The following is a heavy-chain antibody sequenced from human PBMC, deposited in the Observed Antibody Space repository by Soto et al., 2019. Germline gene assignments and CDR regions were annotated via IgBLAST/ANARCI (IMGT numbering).Heavy chain of an antibody. Sequence: RDSVKVSCKASGYTFTGYYMHWVRQAPGQGLEWMGWINPNSGGTNYAQKFQGRVTMTRDTSISTAYMELSRLRSDDTAVYYCAIFKPKGDTHPFDFCGQGPLVTLS. V-gene: IGHV1-2*02. D-gene: IGHD2-21*02. J-gene: IGHJ5*01. CDR3: AIFKPKGDTHPFDF. CDR1: GYTFTGYY. CDR2: INPNSGGT.